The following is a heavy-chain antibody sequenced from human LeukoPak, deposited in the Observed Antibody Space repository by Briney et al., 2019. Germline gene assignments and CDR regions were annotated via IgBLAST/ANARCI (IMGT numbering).Heavy chain of an antibody. CDR1: GGTFSSYA. CDR3: AGYDFWSGYNWFDP. CDR2: IIPIFGTA. J-gene: IGHJ5*02. D-gene: IGHD3-3*01. V-gene: IGHV1-69*13. Sequence: GASVKVSCKASGGTFSSYAISWVRQAPGQGLEWMGGIIPIFGTANYAHKFQGRVTITADESTSTAYMELSSLRSEDTAVYYCAGYDFWSGYNWFDPWGQGTLVTVSS.